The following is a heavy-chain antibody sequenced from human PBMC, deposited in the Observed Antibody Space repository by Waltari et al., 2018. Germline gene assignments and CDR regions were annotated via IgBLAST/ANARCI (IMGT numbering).Heavy chain of an antibody. CDR1: GFTFDDSA. CDR2: ISWNSGSI. Sequence: EVQLVESGGGLVQPGRSLRLSCAASGFTFDDSAMHWVRQAPGKGLEWVSGISWNSGSIGYADSVKGRFTISRDNAKNSLYLQMNSLRAEDTALYYCAKEGWELLRVRAFDIWGQGTMVTVSS. CDR3: AKEGWELLRVRAFDI. V-gene: IGHV3-9*01. D-gene: IGHD1-26*01. J-gene: IGHJ3*02.